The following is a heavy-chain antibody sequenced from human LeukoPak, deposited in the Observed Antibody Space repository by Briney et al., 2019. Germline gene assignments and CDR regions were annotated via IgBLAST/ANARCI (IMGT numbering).Heavy chain of an antibody. CDR2: ISPDGSEK. D-gene: IGHD6-13*01. CDR1: GFAFTTYW. V-gene: IGHV3-7*04. CDR3: ARGGSSRFDC. Sequence: GGSLRLSCAASGFAFTTYWMSWVRQAPGKGLEWVVKISPDGSEKYYVDSVKGRFTISIDNAKNSLDLQMSSLRADDTAVYYCARGGSSRFDCWGQGTLVIVSS. J-gene: IGHJ4*02.